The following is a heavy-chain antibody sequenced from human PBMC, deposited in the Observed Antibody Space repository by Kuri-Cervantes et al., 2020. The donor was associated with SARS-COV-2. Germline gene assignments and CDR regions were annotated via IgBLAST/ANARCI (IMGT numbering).Heavy chain of an antibody. V-gene: IGHV4-34*11. J-gene: IGHJ5*02. CDR2: IYYSGNT. CDR3: ARDRGRIAAAGIGWFDP. CDR1: GGSFSGYY. D-gene: IGHD6-13*01. Sequence: ESLKISCAVYGGSFSGYYWGWIRQSPGKGLEWIGSIYYSGNTLYNPSLKSRLTISVDTSKKQFSLNLSSVTAADTAVYYCARDRGRIAAAGIGWFDPWGQGTLVTVSS.